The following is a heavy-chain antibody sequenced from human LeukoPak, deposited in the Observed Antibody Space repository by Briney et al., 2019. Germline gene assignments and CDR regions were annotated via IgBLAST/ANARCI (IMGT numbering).Heavy chain of an antibody. CDR1: GYTFTSYD. D-gene: IGHD3-3*01. V-gene: IGHV1-8*01. CDR3: ARYYCFWSGPLDY. CDR2: MNPNSGNT. Sequence: ASVKVSCKASGYTFTSYDINWVRQAPGQGLEWMGWMNPNSGNTDYAQTFQGRVTMTRNTSISTAYMELSSLRSEDTAVYYCARYYCFWSGPLDYWGQGTLVTVSS. J-gene: IGHJ4*02.